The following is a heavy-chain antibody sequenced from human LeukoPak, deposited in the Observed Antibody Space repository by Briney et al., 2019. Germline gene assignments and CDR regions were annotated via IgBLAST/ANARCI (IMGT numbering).Heavy chain of an antibody. CDR3: ARLGTGYDSSGYSIGWFDP. D-gene: IGHD3-22*01. J-gene: IGHJ5*02. CDR1: GRSISISTYY. CDR2: IYYGEST. V-gene: IGHV4-39*01. Sequence: PSQTLSLTCTVSGRSISISTYYWGWLRQPPGKGLEWTGNIYYGESTYYDPSLKSRVAISVDTSKNQFSLGLSSVTAADTAVYYCARLGTGYDSSGYSIGWFDPWGQGTLVTVSS.